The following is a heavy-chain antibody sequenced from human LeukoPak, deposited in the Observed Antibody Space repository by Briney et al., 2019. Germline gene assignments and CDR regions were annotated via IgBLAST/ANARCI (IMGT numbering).Heavy chain of an antibody. CDR2: TWYDGRNN. Sequence: GGSLRLSCAASGFTFSSYGMHWVRQAPGKGLEWVAVTWYDGRNNYYAASVKGRFTISRDDSKTTVYLLMNSLRAEDTSVYYCAREVAPLYFHYGMDVWGEGTTVTVSS. V-gene: IGHV3-33*01. J-gene: IGHJ6*01. D-gene: IGHD2-21*01. CDR1: GFTFSSYG. CDR3: AREVAPLYFHYGMDV.